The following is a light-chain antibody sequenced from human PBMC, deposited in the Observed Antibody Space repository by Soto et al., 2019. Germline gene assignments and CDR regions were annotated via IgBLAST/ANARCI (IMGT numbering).Light chain of an antibody. J-gene: IGKJ1*01. CDR2: GAS. V-gene: IGKV3-20*01. Sequence: EIVLTQSPGTLSLSLGERATLSCRASQSVSSSYLAWYQQKPGQAPGLLIYGASSRATGIPDRFSGSGSGTDFTLTISRLEPEDFAVYYCQHYGSSTWTFGQGTKV. CDR3: QHYGSSTWT. CDR1: QSVSSSY.